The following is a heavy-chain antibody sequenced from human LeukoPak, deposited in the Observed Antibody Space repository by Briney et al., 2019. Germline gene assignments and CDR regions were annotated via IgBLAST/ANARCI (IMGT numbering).Heavy chain of an antibody. CDR1: GGSISSGGYS. CDR2: IYHSGST. CDR3: ARDREKSGYYVG. Sequence: SQTLSLTCAVSGGSISSGGYSWSWIRQPPGKGLEWIGYIYHSGSTYYNPSLKSRVTISVDTSKNQFSLKLSSVTAADTAVYYCARDREKSGYYVGWGQGTLVTVSS. D-gene: IGHD3-22*01. V-gene: IGHV4-30-2*01. J-gene: IGHJ4*02.